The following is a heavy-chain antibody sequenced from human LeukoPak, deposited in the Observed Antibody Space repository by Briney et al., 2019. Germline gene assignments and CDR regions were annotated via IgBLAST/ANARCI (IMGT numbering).Heavy chain of an antibody. J-gene: IGHJ4*02. CDR2: IYPGDSDT. CDR1: GYSFTSYW. Sequence: GESLQISCKGSGYSFTSYWIGWVRQMPGKGLEWMGIIYPGDSDTRYSPSFQGQVTISADKSISTAYLQLSSLKASDTAMYYCARARYSSSLRYFDYWGQGTLVTVSS. V-gene: IGHV5-51*01. D-gene: IGHD6-13*01. CDR3: ARARYSSSLRYFDY.